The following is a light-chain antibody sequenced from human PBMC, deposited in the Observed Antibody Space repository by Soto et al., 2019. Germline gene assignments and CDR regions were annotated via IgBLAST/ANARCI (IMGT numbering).Light chain of an antibody. Sequence: EIVLTQSPATLSLSPGERATLSCRASQNVRSYLAWYQQKPGQAPRLLIHDASSRATGIPDRFSGSGSGTDFTLTISTLEPQDSAVYYCQQRTNWPTSTFGQATRL. V-gene: IGKV3-11*01. J-gene: IGKJ5*01. CDR3: QQRTNWPTST. CDR2: DAS. CDR1: QNVRSY.